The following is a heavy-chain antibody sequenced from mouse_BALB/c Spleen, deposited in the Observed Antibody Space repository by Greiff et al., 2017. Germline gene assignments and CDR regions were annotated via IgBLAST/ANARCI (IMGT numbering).Heavy chain of an antibody. D-gene: IGHD2-10*01. CDR3: ARSAYYGPSYAMDY. V-gene: IGHV5-17*02. J-gene: IGHJ4*01. CDR2: ISSGSSTI. CDR1: GFTFSSFG. Sequence: EVQLVESGGGLVQPGGSRKLSCAASGFTFSSFGMHWVRQAPEKGLEWVAYISSGSSTIYYADTVKGRFTISRDNPKNTLFLQMTSLRSEDTAMYYCARSAYYGPSYAMDYWGQGTSVTVTS.